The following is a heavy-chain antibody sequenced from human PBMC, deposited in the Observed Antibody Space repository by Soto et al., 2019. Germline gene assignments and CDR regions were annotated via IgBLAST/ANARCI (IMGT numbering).Heavy chain of an antibody. J-gene: IGHJ5*02. CDR1: GASITSDSYS. CDR2: IFHSGST. CDR3: ARDPSHWFDP. V-gene: IGHV4-30-2*06. Sequence: SETLSLTCAISGASITSDSYSWSWIRQSPGKGLEWIGYIFHSGSTQYNPSLRGRVTISVDRSKNQFSLRLNSVTAADTAVYYCARDPSHWFDPWGRGALVTVSS.